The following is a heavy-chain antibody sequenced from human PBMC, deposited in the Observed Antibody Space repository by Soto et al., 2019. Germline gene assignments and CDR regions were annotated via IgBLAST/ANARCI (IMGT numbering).Heavy chain of an antibody. J-gene: IGHJ4*02. CDR3: ARDRAEDY. CDR2: ISGTSSTI. V-gene: IGHV3-48*01. Sequence: EVQLVESGGGLVQPGGSLRLSCAASGFTFSGYSLNWVRQAPGKGLEWVSYISGTSSTIYYADSVEGRFTISRDNAKNSLYLQMNSLRADDTAVYYCARDRAEDYWGQGTLVTVSS. CDR1: GFTFSGYS.